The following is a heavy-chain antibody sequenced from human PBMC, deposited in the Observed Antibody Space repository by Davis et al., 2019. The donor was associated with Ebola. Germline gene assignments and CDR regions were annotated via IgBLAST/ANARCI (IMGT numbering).Heavy chain of an antibody. CDR2: IISSGSST. D-gene: IGHD1-26*01. J-gene: IGHJ4*02. Sequence: GESLKISCAASGFTFSSYYMTWIRQAPGKGLEWVSYIISSGSSTYHADSVKGRFTISRDNAKNSLYLQMNSLRAEDTAVYYCARCSGSYRDYWGQGTLVTVSS. V-gene: IGHV3-11*04. CDR3: ARCSGSYRDY. CDR1: GFTFSSYY.